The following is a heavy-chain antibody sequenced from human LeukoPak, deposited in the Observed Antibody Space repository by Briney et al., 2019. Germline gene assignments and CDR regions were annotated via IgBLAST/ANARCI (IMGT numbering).Heavy chain of an antibody. CDR2: IYTSGST. CDR3: ARDVDTAISDY. D-gene: IGHD5-18*01. Sequence: PSQTLSLTCTVSGGSISSGSYYWRWIRQPAGKGLEWIGRIYTSGSTNYNPSLKSRVTISVDTSKNQFSLKLSSVTAADTAVYYCARDVDTAISDYWGQGTLVTVSS. J-gene: IGHJ4*02. CDR1: GGSISSGSYY. V-gene: IGHV4-61*02.